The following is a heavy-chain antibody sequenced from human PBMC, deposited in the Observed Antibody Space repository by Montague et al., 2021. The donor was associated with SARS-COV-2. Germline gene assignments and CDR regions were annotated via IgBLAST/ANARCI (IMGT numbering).Heavy chain of an antibody. V-gene: IGHV3-23*01. J-gene: IGHJ3*02. Sequence: LILSCSASGFTFSSYAMSWVRQAPGKGLEWVSTISISDGNTYYADSVKGRFTISRDKSKNTLYLQMNSLRAEDTAVYYCAKDQQLVGDDAFDIWGQGTMVTVSS. CDR1: GFTFSSYA. CDR3: AKDQQLVGDDAFDI. CDR2: ISISDGNT. D-gene: IGHD6-13*01.